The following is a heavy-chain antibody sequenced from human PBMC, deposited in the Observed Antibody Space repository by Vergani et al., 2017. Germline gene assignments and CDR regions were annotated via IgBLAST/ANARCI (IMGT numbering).Heavy chain of an antibody. V-gene: IGHV4-61*02. CDR1: AGSISSGSYY. J-gene: IGHJ5*02. CDR2: IYTSVST. Sequence: QVQLQESGPGLVKPSQTLSLTCTVSAGSISSGSYYWCWIRQPAGKALEWVGHIYTSVSTNYNPSLKSPVTLSVDTSKNQFSMKLSSMTAADTAVYYCAQCASYQLVSFDPWGQGTLVTVSS. D-gene: IGHD2-2*01. CDR3: AQCASYQLVSFDP.